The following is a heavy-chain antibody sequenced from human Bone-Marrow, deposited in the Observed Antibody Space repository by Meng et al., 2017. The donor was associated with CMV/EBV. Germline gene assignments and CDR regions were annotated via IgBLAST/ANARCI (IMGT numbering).Heavy chain of an antibody. J-gene: IGHJ4*02. CDR2: ISAYNGNT. Sequence: ASVKVSCKASGYTFTSYGISWVRQAPGQGLEWMGWISAYNGNTNYAQKLQGRVTMTTDTSTSTAYMELRSLRSDDTAVYYCARDVPDLYSGSYCADYWGQGKLVTGYS. CDR1: GYTFTSYG. V-gene: IGHV1-18*01. CDR3: ARDVPDLYSGSYCADY. D-gene: IGHD1-26*01.